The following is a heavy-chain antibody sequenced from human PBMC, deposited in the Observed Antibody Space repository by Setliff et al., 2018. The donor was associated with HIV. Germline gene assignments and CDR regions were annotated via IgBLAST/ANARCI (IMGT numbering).Heavy chain of an antibody. CDR1: GYSISSGYY. V-gene: IGHV4-38-2*01. J-gene: IGHJ4*02. D-gene: IGHD1-20*01. CDR3: ARLNNGAHYFHFDY. Sequence: PSETLSLTCAVSGYSISSGYYWGWIRQPPGKGLEWIGSIYHSGSTYYNPSLKSRVTISVDTSKNHFSLKLSSVTAAGTAVYYCARLNNGAHYFHFDYWGQGTLVTVSS. CDR2: IYHSGST.